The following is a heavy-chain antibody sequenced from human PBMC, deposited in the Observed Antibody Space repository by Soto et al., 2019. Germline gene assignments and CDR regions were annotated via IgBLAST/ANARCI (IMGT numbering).Heavy chain of an antibody. Sequence: GGSLRLSCAASGFTFSTYDMSWVRQAPGKGLEWVSTITSSGGTTYYADSVKGRFTMSRDNSRKTLYLQMNSLRPEDTARYYCAKYPWSGSAYFDSWGQGTLVTVSS. CDR3: AKYPWSGSAYFDS. CDR2: ITSSGGTT. J-gene: IGHJ4*02. CDR1: GFTFSTYD. V-gene: IGHV3-23*01. D-gene: IGHD3-3*01.